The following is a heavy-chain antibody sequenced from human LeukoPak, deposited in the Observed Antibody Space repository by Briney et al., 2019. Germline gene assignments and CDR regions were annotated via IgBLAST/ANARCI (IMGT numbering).Heavy chain of an antibody. J-gene: IGHJ4*02. V-gene: IGHV1-8*01. Sequence: GASVKVSCKAAGYTLTSYDITWVRQATGQGLEWMGWMNPNSGNTGYAQKFQGRVSMTRDTSISTVYMELSSLRSEDTAMCYCARGDYYDSSGYRFNDYRGQGTLVTVSS. CDR1: GYTLTSYD. CDR2: MNPNSGNT. D-gene: IGHD3-22*01. CDR3: ARGDYYDSSGYRFNDY.